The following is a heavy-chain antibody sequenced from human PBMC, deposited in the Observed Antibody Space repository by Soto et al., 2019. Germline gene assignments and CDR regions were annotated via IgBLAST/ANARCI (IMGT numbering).Heavy chain of an antibody. CDR2: IYYSGST. J-gene: IGHJ3*02. D-gene: IGHD4-17*01. CDR1: GGSISSGGYY. V-gene: IGHV4-31*03. Sequence: PSETLSLTCTVSGGSISSGGYYWSWIRQHPGKGLEWIGYIYYSGSTYYNPSLKSRVTISVDTSKNQFSLKLSSVTAADTAVYYCARVPMTTVTTGAFDIWGQGTMVTVPS. CDR3: ARVPMTTVTTGAFDI.